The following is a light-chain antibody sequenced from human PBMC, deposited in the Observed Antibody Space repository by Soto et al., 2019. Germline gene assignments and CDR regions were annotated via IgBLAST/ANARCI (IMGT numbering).Light chain of an antibody. CDR2: KDS. CDR3: QSADSSGTYCV. V-gene: IGLV3-25*03. J-gene: IGLJ1*01. Sequence: SYELTQPPSVSVSPGKTARITCSGDALPKQYAYWYQQKPGQAPVLVIYKDSERPSGIPERFSGSSSGTTVTLTISGVQAEDEADYYCQSADSSGTYCVFGTGTKLTVL. CDR1: ALPKQY.